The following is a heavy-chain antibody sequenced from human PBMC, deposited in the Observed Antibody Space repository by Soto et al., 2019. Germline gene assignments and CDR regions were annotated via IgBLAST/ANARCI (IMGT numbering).Heavy chain of an antibody. CDR2: ISYDGSNK. CDR1: GFTFSSYG. Sequence: QVQLVESGGGVVQPGRSLRLSCAASGFTFSSYGMHWVRQAPGKGLEWVAVISYDGSNKYYADSVKGRFTISRDNSKNTLYLQKNSLRAEQTAVYYCARELLGLGELSLFDRWGQGTLVRVSS. J-gene: IGHJ5*02. CDR3: ARELLGLGELSLFDR. D-gene: IGHD3-10*01. V-gene: IGHV3-30*03.